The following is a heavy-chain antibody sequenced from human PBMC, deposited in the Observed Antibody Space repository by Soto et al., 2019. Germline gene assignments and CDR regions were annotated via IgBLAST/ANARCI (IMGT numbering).Heavy chain of an antibody. D-gene: IGHD3-3*01. J-gene: IGHJ5*02. CDR1: GYTFTSYY. Sequence: GASVKVSCKVSGYTFTSYYMHWVRQAPGQGLEWMGIINPSGGSTSYAQKFQGRVTMTRDTSTSTVYMELSSLRSEDTAVYYCARRNRITIFGVVTNENWFEPWGQGTLVTVSS. CDR2: INPSGGST. V-gene: IGHV1-46*01. CDR3: ARRNRITIFGVVTNENWFEP.